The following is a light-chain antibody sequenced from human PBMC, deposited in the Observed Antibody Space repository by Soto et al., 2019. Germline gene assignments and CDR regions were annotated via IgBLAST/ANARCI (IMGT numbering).Light chain of an antibody. CDR2: GAS. CDR3: QQYNNWPTWT. V-gene: IGKV3-15*01. J-gene: IGKJ1*01. Sequence: EIVMTQSPATLSVSPGERVTLSCRARQSVGSNLAWYQQKPGQAPTLPLYGASTRATGIPARFSGSGSETEFTLTISSLQPEDSAVYFCQQYNNWPTWTFGQGTQVDIK. CDR1: QSVGSN.